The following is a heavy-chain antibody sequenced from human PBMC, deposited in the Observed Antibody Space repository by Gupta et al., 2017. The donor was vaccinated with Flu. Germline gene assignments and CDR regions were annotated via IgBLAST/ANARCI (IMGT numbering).Heavy chain of an antibody. CDR3: SRGETGPSAPGRNDC. CDR2: IRNKANSYTT. CDR1: GFTFSEHS. J-gene: IGHJ4*02. D-gene: IGHD6-13*01. Sequence: RLVESGGGLVQPGGSLRLSCLVSGFTFSEHSMDWIRQAPGKGLEWVGRIRNKANSYTTEYAASVKDRFTITRDDSKSSLYLQMNSLKNEDTAVYYCSRGETGPSAPGRNDCWGQGTLVTVSS. V-gene: IGHV3-72*01.